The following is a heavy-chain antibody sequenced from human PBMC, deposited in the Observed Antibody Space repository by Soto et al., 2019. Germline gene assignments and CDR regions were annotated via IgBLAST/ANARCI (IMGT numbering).Heavy chain of an antibody. Sequence: EVQLLESGGGLVQPGGSLRLSCAASGFTFSNYAMNWVRQAPGKGLEWVSAISGSGGRTYYADSVKGRFTISKDNSKNTLYLQMNSLRAEDTAVYYCAKDRDCSGGSCYYNYWGQGTLVTVSS. V-gene: IGHV3-23*01. J-gene: IGHJ4*02. CDR1: GFTFSNYA. CDR2: ISGSGGRT. D-gene: IGHD2-15*01. CDR3: AKDRDCSGGSCYYNY.